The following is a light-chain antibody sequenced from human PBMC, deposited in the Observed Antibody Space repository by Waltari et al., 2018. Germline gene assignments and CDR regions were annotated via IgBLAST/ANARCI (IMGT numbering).Light chain of an antibody. CDR2: SNY. CDR1: ASKIEMNT. V-gene: IGLV1-44*01. CDR3: AAWDDSLNGVL. Sequence: VLTQSPQAPGTPGQRITISCSGCASKIEMNTVRWYQHIPGTAPQLLIYSNYRRPSGVPDLFSGSKSGTSASLAINGLQSEDEADYYCAAWDDSLNGVLFGGGTQLTVL. J-gene: IGLJ2*01.